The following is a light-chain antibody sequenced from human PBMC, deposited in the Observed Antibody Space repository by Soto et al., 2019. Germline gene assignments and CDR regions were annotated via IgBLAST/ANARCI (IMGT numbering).Light chain of an antibody. V-gene: IGLV1-36*01. CDR3: AAWDDSTKSRV. J-gene: IGLJ1*01. CDR1: SSNIGSNA. Sequence: QSVLTQPPSVSGAPRQRVTISCSGSSSNIGSNAVNWYQQFPGKAPKLLIYYDDLVASGVSARFSGSKSGTSASLAISGLQSEDEADYYCAAWDDSTKSRVFGTGTKVTVL. CDR2: YDD.